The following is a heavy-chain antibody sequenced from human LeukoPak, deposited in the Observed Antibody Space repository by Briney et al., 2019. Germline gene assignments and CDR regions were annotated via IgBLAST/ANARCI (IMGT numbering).Heavy chain of an antibody. D-gene: IGHD6-6*01. CDR3: ARCVAVRPRYAFDI. J-gene: IGHJ3*02. CDR2: IYYSGNT. CDR1: GGSISSYY. Sequence: PSETLSLTCTVSGGSISSYYWSWIRQPPGKGLEWIGYIYYSGNTNFDPSLRSRVTMSLDTSKNQFSLRLNSVTAADTAVYYCARCVAVRPRYAFDIWGQGTMVTVSS. V-gene: IGHV4-59*01.